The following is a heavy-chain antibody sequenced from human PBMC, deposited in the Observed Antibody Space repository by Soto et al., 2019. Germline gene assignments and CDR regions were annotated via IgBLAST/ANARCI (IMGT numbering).Heavy chain of an antibody. Sequence: SETLSLTCTVSGGSISNYYWTWIRHPPGKKLEWIGYIYYTGSTNYNPSLKSRVTISVDTSKNQFSLKLSSVTAADTAVYYCARVPSPWGQGTLVTVSS. CDR3: ARVPSP. V-gene: IGHV4-59*12. CDR1: GGSISNYY. J-gene: IGHJ5*02. CDR2: IYYTGST.